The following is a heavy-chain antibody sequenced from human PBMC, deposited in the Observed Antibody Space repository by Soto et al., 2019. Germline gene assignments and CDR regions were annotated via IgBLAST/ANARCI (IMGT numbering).Heavy chain of an antibody. Sequence: QLQLQESGPGLVKPSETLSLTCTVSGDSISNTNSYWGWIRQHPGKGLEWIGSIYYSGSTYYNPSLKSRVTISVDTSKNQFSLNLSSVTAADTAIYYCAKSLVPTSLQKLGTFDYWGQGPLVTVSS. CDR3: AKSLVPTSLQKLGTFDY. D-gene: IGHD6-13*01. V-gene: IGHV4-39*01. CDR2: IYYSGST. CDR1: GDSISNTNSY. J-gene: IGHJ4*02.